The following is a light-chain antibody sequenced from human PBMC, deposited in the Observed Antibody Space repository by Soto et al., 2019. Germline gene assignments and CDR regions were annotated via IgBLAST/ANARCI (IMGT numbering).Light chain of an antibody. Sequence: EIVMTQSPATLSVSPGERATLSCRASQSVSSNLAWYQQKPGQAPRLLIYLASTRATGIPARFSGSGSGTEFTLTISSLQSEDFAVYYCQQYNNWPPIWTFGQGTKV. CDR1: QSVSSN. CDR2: LAS. J-gene: IGKJ1*01. V-gene: IGKV3-15*01. CDR3: QQYNNWPPIWT.